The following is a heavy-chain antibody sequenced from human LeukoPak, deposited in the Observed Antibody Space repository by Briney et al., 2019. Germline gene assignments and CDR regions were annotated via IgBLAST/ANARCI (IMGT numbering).Heavy chain of an antibody. CDR3: AKAADYGDHFDY. V-gene: IGHV3-9*01. Sequence: PGGSLRLSCAASGFTFDDYAMHWVRQAPGKGLEWVSGISWNSGSIGYADSVKGRFTISRDNAKNSLYLQMNSLRAEDTALYNCAKAADYGDHFDYWGQGALVTVSS. J-gene: IGHJ4*02. D-gene: IGHD4-17*01. CDR1: GFTFDDYA. CDR2: ISWNSGSI.